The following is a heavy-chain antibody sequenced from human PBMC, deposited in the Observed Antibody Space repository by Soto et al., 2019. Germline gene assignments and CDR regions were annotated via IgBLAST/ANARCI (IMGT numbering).Heavy chain of an antibody. J-gene: IGHJ6*03. Sequence: QVQLQQWGAGLLKPSETLSLTCAVYGGSFSGYQWSWIRQTPGKGLEWIGGINDSGDINYNPSLKSRVTMLVDSPKKQISLRLSSVTAADTAVYYCARGAILWFGELSRRGGYYYYMDVWGKGTTATVSS. V-gene: IGHV4-34*01. CDR3: ARGAILWFGELSRRGGYYYYMDV. CDR1: GGSFSGYQ. CDR2: INDSGDI. D-gene: IGHD3-10*01.